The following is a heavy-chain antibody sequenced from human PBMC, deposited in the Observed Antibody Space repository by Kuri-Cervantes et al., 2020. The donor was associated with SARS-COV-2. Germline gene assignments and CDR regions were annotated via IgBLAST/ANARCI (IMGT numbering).Heavy chain of an antibody. J-gene: IGHJ6*03. D-gene: IGHD1-7*01. CDR3: ARGGWITGTTSVYYYYMDV. CDR1: GYTFTGYY. CDR2: INPNSGGT. V-gene: IGHV1-2*02. Sequence: ASVKVSCKASGYTFTGYYMHWVRQAPGQGLEWMGWINPNSGGTNYAQKFQGRVTMTRDTSISTAYMELSRLRSDDTAVYYCARGGWITGTTSVYYYYMDVWGKGTTVTVSS.